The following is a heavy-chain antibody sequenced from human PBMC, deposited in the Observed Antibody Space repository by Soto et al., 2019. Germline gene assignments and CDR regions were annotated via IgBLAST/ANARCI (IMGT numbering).Heavy chain of an antibody. D-gene: IGHD6-6*01. CDR2: INPNSGGT. CDR1: GYSFTGYY. J-gene: IGHJ3*02. CDR3: ARGGSSSPHDAFDI. V-gene: IGHV1-2*02. Sequence: XSVKVSCNASGYSFTGYYMHWVRQAPGQGLEWMGWINPNSGGTNYAQKFQGRVTMTRDTSISTAYMELSRLRSDDTAVYYCARGGSSSPHDAFDIWGQGTMVTVSS.